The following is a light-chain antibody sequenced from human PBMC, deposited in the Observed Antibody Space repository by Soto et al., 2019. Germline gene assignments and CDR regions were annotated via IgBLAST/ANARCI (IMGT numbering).Light chain of an antibody. V-gene: IGLV8-61*01. J-gene: IGLJ3*02. Sequence: QTVVTQEPSFSESPGGTVTLTCGLSSGSVSTSYYPSWYQQTPGQAPRALIYNTNTRSSGVPDRFSGSILGNKAALTITGAQADDESDYYCVLYMGGGIWVFGGGTKLTVL. CDR1: SGSVSTSYY. CDR2: NTN. CDR3: VLYMGGGIWV.